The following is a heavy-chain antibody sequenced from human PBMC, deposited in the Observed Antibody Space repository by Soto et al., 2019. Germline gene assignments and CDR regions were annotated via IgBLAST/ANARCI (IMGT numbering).Heavy chain of an antibody. CDR1: GFTFSDYY. CDR3: ARDLGYDASDGYFDY. Sequence: GGSLRLSCAGSGFTFSDYYMSWIRQAPGKGLEWVSYISSSGDIIYYADSVKGRFTISRDNAKNSLYLQMNSLRAEDTAVYYCARDLGYDASDGYFDYWGQGTLVTVSS. D-gene: IGHD3-22*01. V-gene: IGHV3-11*01. J-gene: IGHJ4*02. CDR2: ISSSGDII.